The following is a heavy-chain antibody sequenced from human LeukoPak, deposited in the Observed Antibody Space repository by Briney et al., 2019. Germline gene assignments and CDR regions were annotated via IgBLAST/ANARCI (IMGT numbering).Heavy chain of an antibody. CDR2: IYPGDSDT. V-gene: IGHV5-51*01. J-gene: IGHJ4*02. CDR1: GYGFTSYW. CDR3: ARHEAVSARPVTDY. D-gene: IGHD6-19*01. Sequence: GGALQISWQGSGYGFTSYWIGWVRQLPGKGLEGMGIIYPGDSDTRYTPSFQGHVTISADKSISTAYLQSSSLKASDTAMYYCARHEAVSARPVTDYWGQGTLVTVSS.